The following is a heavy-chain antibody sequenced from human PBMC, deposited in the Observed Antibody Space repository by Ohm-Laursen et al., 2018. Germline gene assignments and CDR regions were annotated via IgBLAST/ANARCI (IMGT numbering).Heavy chain of an antibody. D-gene: IGHD7-27*01. V-gene: IGHV3-21*01. CDR1: GFTFSSYT. CDR3: ARDPNWGNNNDAFDI. J-gene: IGHJ3*02. CDR2: VSSSGIFI. Sequence: SLRLSCAASGFTFSSYTMNWVRQAPGKGLEWVSSVSSSGIFIYYADSVKGRFTISRDNAKNSLYLQMNSLRAEDTAVYYCARDPNWGNNNDAFDIWGQGTMVTVSS.